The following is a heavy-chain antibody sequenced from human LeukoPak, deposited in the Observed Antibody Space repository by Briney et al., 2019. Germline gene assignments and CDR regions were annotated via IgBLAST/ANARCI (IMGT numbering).Heavy chain of an antibody. J-gene: IGHJ4*02. CDR3: ARTYYYDFWSGYYGSFDY. D-gene: IGHD3-3*01. CDR1: GYTFTGYY. CDR2: INPNSGGT. V-gene: IGHV1-2*02. Sequence: VASVTVSCKASGYTFTGYYMHWVRQAPGQGLEWMGWINPNSGGTNYAQKFQGRVTMTRDTSISTAYMELSRLRSDDTAVYYCARTYYYDFWSGYYGSFDYWGQGTLVTVSS.